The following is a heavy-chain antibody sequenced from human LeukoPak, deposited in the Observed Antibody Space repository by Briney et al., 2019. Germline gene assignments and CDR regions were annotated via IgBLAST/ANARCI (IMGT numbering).Heavy chain of an antibody. CDR1: GFTFSDYY. CDR3: ARDSAGNWFDP. J-gene: IGHJ5*02. V-gene: IGHV3-11*04. D-gene: IGHD6-25*01. Sequence: PGGSLRLSCAASGFTFSDYYMSWIRQAPGKGLDWVSCICSSGSTIYYAASVKGRFTISRDNAKNSLYLQMNTLRAADTALYYCARDSAGNWFDPWGQGTLVTVSS. CDR2: ICSSGSTI.